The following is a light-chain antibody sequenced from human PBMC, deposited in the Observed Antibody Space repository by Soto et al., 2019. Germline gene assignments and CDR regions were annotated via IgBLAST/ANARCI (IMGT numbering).Light chain of an antibody. Sequence: QSVLTQPASGSGSPGQSITISCTGTSSDVGGYNYVSWYQQQSGKAPKLMIHEVSNRPSGVSNRFSGSKSGNTASLTISGLQAEDEADYYCSSYTSSRAYVFGIGTKV. CDR2: EVS. CDR3: SSYTSSRAYV. V-gene: IGLV2-14*01. J-gene: IGLJ1*01. CDR1: SSDVGGYNY.